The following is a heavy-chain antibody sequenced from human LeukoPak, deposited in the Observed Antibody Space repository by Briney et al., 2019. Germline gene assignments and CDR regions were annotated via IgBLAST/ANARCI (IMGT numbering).Heavy chain of an antibody. D-gene: IGHD6-6*01. V-gene: IGHV3-30-3*01. CDR2: ISYDGSNK. Sequence: GGSLRLSCAASGFTFSSYAMHWVRQAPGKGLEWVAVISYDGSNKYYADSVKGRFTISRDNSKNTLYLQMNSLRAEDTAVYYCAREGDSSSSCFDYWGQGTLVTVSS. CDR3: AREGDSSSSCFDY. J-gene: IGHJ4*02. CDR1: GFTFSSYA.